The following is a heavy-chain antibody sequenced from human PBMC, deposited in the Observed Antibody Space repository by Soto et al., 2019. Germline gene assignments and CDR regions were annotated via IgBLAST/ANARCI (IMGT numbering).Heavy chain of an antibody. CDR2: IYYSGST. CDR1: GGSISSSTYY. V-gene: IGHV4-39*07. Sequence: SETLSLTCTVSGGSISSSTYYWGWIRQPPGKGLEWIGSIYYSGSTYYNPSLKSRVTISVDTSKNQFSLKLSSVTAADTAVYYCARVLGVVTPLGYYYYSMDVWGQVITVTVSS. J-gene: IGHJ6*02. CDR3: ARVLGVVTPLGYYYYSMDV. D-gene: IGHD2-15*01.